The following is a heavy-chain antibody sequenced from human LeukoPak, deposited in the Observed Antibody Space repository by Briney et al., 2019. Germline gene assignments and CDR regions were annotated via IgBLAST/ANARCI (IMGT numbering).Heavy chain of an antibody. CDR2: ISGSGGST. Sequence: PGGSLRLSCAASGFTFSSYAMSWVRQAPGKGLEWVSAISGSGGSTYYADSVKGRFTISRDNSKNTLYLQMNSLRAEDTAVYYCAKGGYDFWSGYYYSPFGHWGQGTLVTVSS. V-gene: IGHV3-23*01. CDR3: AKGGYDFWSGYYYSPFGH. D-gene: IGHD3-3*01. J-gene: IGHJ4*02. CDR1: GFTFSSYA.